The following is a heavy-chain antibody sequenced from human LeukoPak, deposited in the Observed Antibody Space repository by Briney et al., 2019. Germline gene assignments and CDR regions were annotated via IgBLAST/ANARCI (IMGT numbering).Heavy chain of an antibody. CDR1: GGSISSYY. J-gene: IGHJ5*02. V-gene: IGHV4-59*12. CDR3: ARGRDYYGSGSYYTS. D-gene: IGHD3-10*01. CDR2: IYYSGST. Sequence: SETLSLTCTVSGGSISSYYWSWIRQPPGKGLEWIGYIYYSGSTNYNPSLKSRVTISVDRSKNQFSLKLSSVTAADTAVYYCARGRDYYGSGSYYTSWGQGTLVTVSS.